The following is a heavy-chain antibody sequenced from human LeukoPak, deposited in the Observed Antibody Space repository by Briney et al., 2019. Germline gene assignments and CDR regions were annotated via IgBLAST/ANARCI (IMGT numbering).Heavy chain of an antibody. Sequence: SETLSLTCTVSGGSISSYYWSWVRQPPGKGLEWIGSSYYSGSTYYNPSLKSRVTISVDTSKNQFSLKLTSVTAADTAVYYCARLSGWYGVGWGQGTLVTVSS. D-gene: IGHD6-19*01. CDR2: SYYSGST. V-gene: IGHV4-59*05. J-gene: IGHJ4*02. CDR1: GGSISSYY. CDR3: ARLSGWYGVG.